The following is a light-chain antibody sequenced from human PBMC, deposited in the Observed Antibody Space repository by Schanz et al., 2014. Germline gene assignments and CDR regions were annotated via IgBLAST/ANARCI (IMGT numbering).Light chain of an antibody. Sequence: QSALTQPASVSGSPGQSITISCTGTSSDVGGYNYVSWYQQYPGKAPKLMIYDVSKRPSGVPDRFSGSKSGNTASLTISGLQAEDEADYYCSSYAGSIYVFGTGTKLTVL. V-gene: IGLV2-14*03. CDR2: DVS. CDR3: SSYAGSIYV. CDR1: SSDVGGYNY. J-gene: IGLJ1*01.